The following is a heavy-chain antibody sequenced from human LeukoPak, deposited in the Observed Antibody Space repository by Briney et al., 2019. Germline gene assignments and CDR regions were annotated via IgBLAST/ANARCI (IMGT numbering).Heavy chain of an antibody. CDR2: IKGDESAR. V-gene: IGHV3-7*01. CDR1: GFTFSTYW. D-gene: IGHD1-26*01. Sequence: GGSLRLSCEASGFTFSTYWMAWVRQAPGKGLEWVANIKGDESARHQADSVKGRFTISRDNAKKSVYLQMSSLRGEDTAVYYFARDVGGSLDYWGQGTLVTVSS. CDR3: ARDVGGSLDY. J-gene: IGHJ4*02.